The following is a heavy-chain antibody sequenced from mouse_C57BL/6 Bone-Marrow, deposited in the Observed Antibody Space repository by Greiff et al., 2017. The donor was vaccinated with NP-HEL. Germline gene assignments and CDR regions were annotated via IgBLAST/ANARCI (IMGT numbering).Heavy chain of an antibody. J-gene: IGHJ2*01. Sequence: QVQLQQPGPELVKPGASVKISCKASGYAFSSSWMNWVKQRPGKGLEWIGRIYPGDGDTNYNGKFKGKATLTADKSSSTAYMQLSSLTSEDSAVYFCASFYDGYYVFFDYWGQGTTLTVSS. CDR2: IYPGDGDT. CDR3: ASFYDGYYVFFDY. D-gene: IGHD2-3*01. V-gene: IGHV1-82*01. CDR1: GYAFSSSW.